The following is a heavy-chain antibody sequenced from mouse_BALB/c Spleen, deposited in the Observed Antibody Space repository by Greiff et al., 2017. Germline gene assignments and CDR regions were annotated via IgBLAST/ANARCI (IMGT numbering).Heavy chain of an antibody. Sequence: EVKLEESGGGLVKPGGSLKLSCAASGFTFSSYAMSWVRQSPEKRLEWVAEISSGGSYTYYPDTVTGRFTISRDNAKNNLYLEMSSLRSEDTAMYYCARISGRYDGRDYWGQGTTLTVSS. J-gene: IGHJ2*01. CDR2: ISSGGSYT. CDR3: ARISGRYDGRDY. D-gene: IGHD2-14*01. V-gene: IGHV5-9-4*01. CDR1: GFTFSSYA.